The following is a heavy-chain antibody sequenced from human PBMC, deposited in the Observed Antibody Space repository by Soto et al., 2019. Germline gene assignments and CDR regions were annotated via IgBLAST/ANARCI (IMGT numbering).Heavy chain of an antibody. V-gene: IGHV1-69*13. CDR2: IIPIFGTA. D-gene: IGHD6-19*01. Sequence: SVKVSCKASGGTFSGYAISWVRQAPRQGLEWMGGIIPIFGTANYAQKFQGRVTITADESTSTAYMELSSLRSEDTAVYYCARAEGSGWPLVFGFDYWGQGTLVTVSS. J-gene: IGHJ4*02. CDR1: GGTFSGYA. CDR3: ARAEGSGWPLVFGFDY.